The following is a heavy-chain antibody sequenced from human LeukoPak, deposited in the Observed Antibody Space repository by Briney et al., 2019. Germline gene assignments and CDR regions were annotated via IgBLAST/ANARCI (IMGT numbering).Heavy chain of an antibody. CDR3: ARDDSKSKPSAAWDY. D-gene: IGHD3-22*01. Sequence: PGGSLRLSCAASGFTFSSYWMSWVRQAPGKGLEWVANIKQDGSEKYYVDSVKGRFTISRDNAKNPLYLQMNSLRAEDTAVYYCARDDSKSKPSAAWDYWGQGTLVTVSS. CDR1: GFTFSSYW. CDR2: IKQDGSEK. J-gene: IGHJ4*02. V-gene: IGHV3-7*01.